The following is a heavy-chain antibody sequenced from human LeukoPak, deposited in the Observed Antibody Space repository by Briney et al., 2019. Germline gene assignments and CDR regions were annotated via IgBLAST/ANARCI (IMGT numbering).Heavy chain of an antibody. Sequence: SQTLSLTCTVSGGSISSGGYYWSWIRQHPGKGLEWIGYIYYSGSTNYNPSLKSRVTISVDTSKNQFSLKLSSVTAADTAVYYCARVVRAGYDFWSGYFYNWFDPWGQGTLVTVSS. J-gene: IGHJ5*02. CDR3: ARVVRAGYDFWSGYFYNWFDP. V-gene: IGHV4-31*03. CDR2: IYYSGST. CDR1: GGSISSGGYY. D-gene: IGHD3-3*01.